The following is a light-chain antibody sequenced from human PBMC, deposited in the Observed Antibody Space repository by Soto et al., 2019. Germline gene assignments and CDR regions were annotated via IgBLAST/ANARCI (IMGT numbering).Light chain of an antibody. V-gene: IGKV3-15*01. CDR1: QSVSSN. J-gene: IGKJ1*01. CDR2: GAS. Sequence: EIVMTQSPATLSVSPGERATLSCRASQSVSSNVAWYQQKPGQAPRLLIHGASTRAIGVPARFSGSGSGTEFTLTVSSLQSEEVAVYYCQQDDYWSWTFGQGTKVEIK. CDR3: QQDDYWSWT.